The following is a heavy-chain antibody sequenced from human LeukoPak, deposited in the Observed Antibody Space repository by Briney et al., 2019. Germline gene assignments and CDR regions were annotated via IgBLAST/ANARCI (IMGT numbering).Heavy chain of an antibody. V-gene: IGHV1-18*04. CDR1: GYTFTSYY. CDR3: ARDSGYDCSDY. D-gene: IGHD5-12*01. J-gene: IGHJ4*02. CDR2: ISAYNGNT. Sequence: ASVKVSCKASGYTFTSYYMHWVRQAPGQGLEWMGWISAYNGNTNYAQKLQGRVTMTTDTSTSTAYMELRSLRSDDTAVYYCARDSGYDCSDYWGQGTLVTVSS.